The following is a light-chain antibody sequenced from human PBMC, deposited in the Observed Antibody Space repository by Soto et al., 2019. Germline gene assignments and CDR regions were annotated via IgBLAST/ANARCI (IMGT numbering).Light chain of an antibody. J-gene: IGLJ1*01. CDR2: DDR. V-gene: IGLV3-21*02. CDR3: QVWDSSRDQCV. CDR1: RIGYKT. Sequence: SYELAQPPSVSVAQGQTATITCGGNRIGYKTVHWYQQKPGQAPVVVVHDDRDRPSGIPERFSGANSGDTATLTISRVEAGDEADYFCQVWDSSRDQCVFGTGTKLTVL.